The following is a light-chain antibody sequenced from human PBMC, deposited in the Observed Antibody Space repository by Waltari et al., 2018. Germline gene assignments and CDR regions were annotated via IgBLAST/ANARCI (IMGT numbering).Light chain of an antibody. J-gene: IGKJ2*01. Sequence: EIVLTQSPGTLSLSPGERATLSCRASQNVKNNNYLVWYQQKPGQAPRLLIYDASRRATGIPDRFSGSGSGTDFTLTISRLEPEDFAVYSCHQYGTSPRTFGLGTKLEIK. CDR2: DAS. V-gene: IGKV3-20*01. CDR3: HQYGTSPRT. CDR1: QNVKNNNY.